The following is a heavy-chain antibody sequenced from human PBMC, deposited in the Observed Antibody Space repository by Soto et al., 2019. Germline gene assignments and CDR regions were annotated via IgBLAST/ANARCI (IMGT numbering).Heavy chain of an antibody. Sequence: SETLSLTCTVSGGSISSSGHYWGWVRQPPGKGLEWIGTIHYSGDAYYNPSLKSRVTISVDTSKNQFSLKLSSVTAADTAVYYCARRGSGSYSDYWGQGTLVTVSS. V-gene: IGHV4-39*01. CDR1: GGSISSSGHY. CDR2: IHYSGDA. J-gene: IGHJ4*02. D-gene: IGHD3-10*01. CDR3: ARRGSGSYSDY.